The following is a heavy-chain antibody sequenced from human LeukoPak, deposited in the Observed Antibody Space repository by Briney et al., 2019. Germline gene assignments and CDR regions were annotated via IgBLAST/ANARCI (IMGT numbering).Heavy chain of an antibody. V-gene: IGHV4-39*01. Sequence: PSETLSLTCTVSGGSISSTSYYWGWIRQPPGKGLEWIGSIYYSGSTYYNPSLKSRVTISVDTSKNQLSLKLSSVTAAGTAVYYCASLRERSYYARGFDYWGQGTLVTVSS. D-gene: IGHD1-26*01. CDR1: GGSISSTSYY. CDR2: IYYSGST. CDR3: ASLRERSYYARGFDY. J-gene: IGHJ4*02.